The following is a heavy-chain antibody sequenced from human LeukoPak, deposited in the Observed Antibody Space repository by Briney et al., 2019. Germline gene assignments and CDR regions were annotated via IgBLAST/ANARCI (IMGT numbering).Heavy chain of an antibody. CDR3: TRTGAAAGTVYFDY. CDR1: GFTFGDYA. Sequence: GGSLRLSCTASGFTFGDYAMSWFRQAPGKGLEWVGFIRSKAYGGTTEYAASVKGRFTISRDDSKSIAYLQMNSLKTEDTAVYYCTRTGAAAGTVYFDYWGQGTLVTVSS. D-gene: IGHD6-13*01. J-gene: IGHJ4*02. CDR2: IRSKAYGGTT. V-gene: IGHV3-49*03.